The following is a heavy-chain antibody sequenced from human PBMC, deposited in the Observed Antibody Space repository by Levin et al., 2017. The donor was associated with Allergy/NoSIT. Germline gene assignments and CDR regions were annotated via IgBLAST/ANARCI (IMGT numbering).Heavy chain of an antibody. Sequence: PGESLKISCKASGGTFSSYAISWVRQAPGQGLEWMGGIIPIFGTANYAQKFQGRVTITADESTSTAYMELSSLRSEDTAVYYCARTTVTGDWFDPWGQGTLVTVSS. CDR3: ARTTVTGDWFDP. D-gene: IGHD4-17*01. CDR2: IIPIFGTA. V-gene: IGHV1-69*01. J-gene: IGHJ5*02. CDR1: GGTFSSYA.